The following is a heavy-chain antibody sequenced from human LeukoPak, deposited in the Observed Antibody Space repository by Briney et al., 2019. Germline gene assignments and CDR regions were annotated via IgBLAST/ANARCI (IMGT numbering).Heavy chain of an antibody. CDR3: AKGERGALDY. V-gene: IGHV3-23*01. J-gene: IGHJ4*02. Sequence: GGSLRLSCTASGFTFRNYAMNWVRQAPGKGLEWVSTISGSSDSTYYADSVEGRFTISRDNSKSTLYLQMNSLRAEDTAVYYCAKGERGALDYWGQGTLVTVSS. CDR2: ISGSSDST. CDR1: GFTFRNYA. D-gene: IGHD1-1*01.